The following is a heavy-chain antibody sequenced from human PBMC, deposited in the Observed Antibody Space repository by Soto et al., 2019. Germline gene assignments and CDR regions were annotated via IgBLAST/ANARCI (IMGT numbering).Heavy chain of an antibody. CDR3: ARRTRYYYGMDV. Sequence: PVESLNISCKVSGYSFTSYWIIWVLQMPGKGLEWMGRIDPSDSYTNYSPSFQGHVTISADKSISTAYLQWSSLKASDTAMYYCARRTRYYYGMDVWGQGTTVTVSS. CDR1: GYSFTSYW. CDR2: IDPSDSYT. J-gene: IGHJ6*01. V-gene: IGHV5-10-1*01.